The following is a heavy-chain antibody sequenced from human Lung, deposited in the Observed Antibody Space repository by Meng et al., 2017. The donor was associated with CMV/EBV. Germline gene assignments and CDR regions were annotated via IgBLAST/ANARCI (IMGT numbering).Heavy chain of an antibody. D-gene: IGHD3-3*01. V-gene: IGHV1-46*01. Sequence: ASVKVSXKASGYTFANNYIHWVRQAPGQGLEWMGTINPSGGTTRYTQKFQGRVTMTRDTSTATVYMEVSSLRSEDTAVYYCARDPYYDFWDGYYAAYYYFGLDDWGQGTRVTVSS. J-gene: IGHJ6*02. CDR1: GYTFANNY. CDR3: ARDPYYDFWDGYYAAYYYFGLDD. CDR2: INPSGGTT.